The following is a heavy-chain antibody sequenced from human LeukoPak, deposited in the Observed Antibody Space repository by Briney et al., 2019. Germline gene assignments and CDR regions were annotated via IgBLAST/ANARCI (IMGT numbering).Heavy chain of an antibody. CDR1: GDSISPYS. Sequence: PSETLSLTCTVSGDSISPYSWSWIRQPPGKGLEWIGYIYYSGSAIYNPSLKSRVTISVDASKNQFSLKLISVTAADTAVYYCARRRADIVGVTVFDYSGQGTLVTVSS. V-gene: IGHV4-59*08. CDR3: ARRRADIVGVTVFDY. J-gene: IGHJ4*02. D-gene: IGHD1-26*01. CDR2: IYYSGSA.